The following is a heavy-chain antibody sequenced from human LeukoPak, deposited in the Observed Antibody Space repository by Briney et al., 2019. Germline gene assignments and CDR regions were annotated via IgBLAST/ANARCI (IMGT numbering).Heavy chain of an antibody. D-gene: IGHD3-10*01. CDR2: IYYSGST. Sequence: SETLSLTCTVSGGSISSYYWSWIRQPPGKGLEWIGYIYYSGSTNYNPSLKSRVTISVDTSKNQFSLKLSSVTAADTAVYYCARSRRSQQYYYGSGSYFVYWGQGTLVTVSS. CDR1: GGSISSYY. J-gene: IGHJ4*02. V-gene: IGHV4-59*12. CDR3: ARSRRSQQYYYGSGSYFVY.